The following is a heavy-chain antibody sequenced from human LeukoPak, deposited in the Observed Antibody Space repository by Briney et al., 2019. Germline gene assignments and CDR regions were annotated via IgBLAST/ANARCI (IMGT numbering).Heavy chain of an antibody. CDR3: AKRQAIGYCSGGSCYSPPIDY. CDR2: ISGSGGST. J-gene: IGHJ4*02. Sequence: GGSLRLSCVGSGFTFSSYAMSWVRQAPGKGLEWVSAISGSGGSTYYADSVKGRFTISRDNSKNTLYLQMNSLRAEDTAVYYCAKRQAIGYCSGGSCYSPPIDYWGQGTLVTVSS. D-gene: IGHD2-15*01. CDR1: GFTFSSYA. V-gene: IGHV3-23*01.